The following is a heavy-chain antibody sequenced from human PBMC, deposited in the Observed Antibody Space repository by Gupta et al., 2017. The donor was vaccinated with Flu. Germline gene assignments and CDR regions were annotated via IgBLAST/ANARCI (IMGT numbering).Heavy chain of an antibody. V-gene: IGHV4-61*02. Sequence: QVQLQESGPGLVRSSQTLSLTCTVSNGPISSGNYYWTWIRQPAGKGLEWIGRVYITGSTNYSPSLKSRVTISIDASENQFSLKLTSVTAADTSVYYCAREGLAAAMRYWGQGTLVTVSS. CDR2: VYITGST. J-gene: IGHJ4*02. CDR1: NGPISSGNYY. CDR3: AREGLAAAMRY. D-gene: IGHD6-13*01.